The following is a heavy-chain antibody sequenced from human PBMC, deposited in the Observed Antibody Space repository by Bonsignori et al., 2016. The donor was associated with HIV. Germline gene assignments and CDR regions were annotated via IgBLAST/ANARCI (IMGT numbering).Heavy chain of an antibody. D-gene: IGHD3-22*01. CDR3: ARLGYYDSSGYVHDAFDI. CDR2: IYHSGST. Sequence: WICQPPGKGLEWIGSIYHSGSTYYNPSLKSRVTISVDTSKNQFSLKLSSVTAADTAVYYCARLGYYDSSGYVHDAFDIWGQGTMVTVSS. J-gene: IGHJ3*02. V-gene: IGHV4-38-2*01.